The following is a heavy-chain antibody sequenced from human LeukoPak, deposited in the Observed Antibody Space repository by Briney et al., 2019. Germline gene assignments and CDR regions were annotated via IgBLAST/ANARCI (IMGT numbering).Heavy chain of an antibody. V-gene: IGHV3-74*01. CDR1: GFTFSNYM. Sequence: PGGSLRLSCAASGFTFSNYMMHWVRQAPGKGLVWVSRIKSDGITITYADSVKGRFTISRDNSKNTLFLQMNSLRTEDTAVYFCARWGNDYSQFDSWGQGTLVTVS. CDR2: IKSDGITI. D-gene: IGHD4-11*01. J-gene: IGHJ4*02. CDR3: ARWGNDYSQFDS.